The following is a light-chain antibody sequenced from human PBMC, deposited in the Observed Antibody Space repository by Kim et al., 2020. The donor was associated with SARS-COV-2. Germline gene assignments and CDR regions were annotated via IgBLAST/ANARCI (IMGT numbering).Light chain of an antibody. CDR1: NSDIGGYNY. V-gene: IGLV2-8*01. J-gene: IGLJ2*01. CDR3: CSYAGNDNLV. Sequence: GQSVTISRTGTNSDIGGYNYVSWYQQHPGRAPQLMIYEVTKRPSGVPDRFSGSKSGNTASLTVSGLQADDEADYYCCSYAGNDNLVFGGGTQLTVL. CDR2: EVT.